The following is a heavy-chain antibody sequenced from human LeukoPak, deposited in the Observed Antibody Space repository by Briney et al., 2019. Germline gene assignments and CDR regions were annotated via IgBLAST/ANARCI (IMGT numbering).Heavy chain of an antibody. CDR2: ISSNSDYI. CDR1: GFTFSSYH. J-gene: IGHJ3*02. D-gene: IGHD4-17*01. CDR3: ARPRGDDYGDYGAFDI. Sequence: GGSLRLSCAASGFTFSSYHINWVRQAPGKGLEWVSSISSNSDYIYYADSVKGRFTISRDNAKNSLYLQMNSLRAEDMAVYYCARPRGDDYGDYGAFDIWGQGTMVTVSS. V-gene: IGHV3-21*01.